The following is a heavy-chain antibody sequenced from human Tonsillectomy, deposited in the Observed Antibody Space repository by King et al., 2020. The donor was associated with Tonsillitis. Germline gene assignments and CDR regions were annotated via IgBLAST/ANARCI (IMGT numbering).Heavy chain of an antibody. D-gene: IGHD1-26*01. V-gene: IGHV3-53*01. CDR2: IYSGGST. CDR3: ARSIWGATIGAFDI. CDR1: GFTVSSNY. Sequence: VQLVESGGGLIQPGGSLRLSCAASGFTVSSNYMSWVRQAPGKGLEWVSVIYSGGSTYYADSVKGRFTNSRDNSKNTLYLQMNSLRAEDTAVYYCARSIWGATIGAFDIWGQGTMVTVSS. J-gene: IGHJ3*02.